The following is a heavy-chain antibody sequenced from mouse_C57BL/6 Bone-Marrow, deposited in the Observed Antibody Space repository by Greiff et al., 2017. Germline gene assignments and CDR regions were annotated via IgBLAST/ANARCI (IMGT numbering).Heavy chain of an antibody. CDR1: GYTFTSSG. CDR2: IYPRSGNT. V-gene: IGHV1-81*01. J-gene: IGHJ1*03. CDR3: AGLPGYFDV. Sequence: VQLQPSGAELARPGASVKLSCKASGYTFTSSGLSWVKQRTGQGLEWIGEIYPRSGNTYYNEKFKGKDTLTADKSSSTAYMGLRSLTSDDSAVYFCAGLPGYFDVWGTGTTVTVSS. D-gene: IGHD2-2*01.